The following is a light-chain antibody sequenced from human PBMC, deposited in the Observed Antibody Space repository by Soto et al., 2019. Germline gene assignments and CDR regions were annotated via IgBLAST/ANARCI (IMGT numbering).Light chain of an antibody. V-gene: IGKV3-20*01. CDR3: QQYGSSQWT. Sequence: EIVLTQSPGTLSLSPGERATLSCRASQSVGSDYLAWYQQRPGQAPRLVIYDASSKATGIPDRFSGSGSGTDFSLTISRLEPEDFAVYYCQQYGSSQWTFGQGTKVEIK. CDR1: QSVGSDY. J-gene: IGKJ1*01. CDR2: DAS.